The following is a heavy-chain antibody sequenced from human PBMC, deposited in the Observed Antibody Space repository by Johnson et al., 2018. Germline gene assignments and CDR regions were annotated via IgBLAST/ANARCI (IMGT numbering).Heavy chain of an antibody. Sequence: QVQLVQSGGGVVQXGRSLRLSCAASRFTFSDYGMHWVRQAPGKGLEWVAVPSYDGNNKYFADPVKGRFTIPRDNSKNTLYLQINSPRAEDTAVYYWAKGGGGYPNYYYMDVWGKGTTVTVSS. CDR3: AKGGGGYPNYYYMDV. CDR1: RFTFSDYG. D-gene: IGHD1-26*01. CDR2: PSYDGNNK. V-gene: IGHV3-30*18. J-gene: IGHJ6*03.